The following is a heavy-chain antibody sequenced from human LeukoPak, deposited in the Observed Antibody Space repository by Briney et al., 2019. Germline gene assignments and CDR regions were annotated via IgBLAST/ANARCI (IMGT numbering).Heavy chain of an antibody. CDR3: ARDRPDYDSSGYFDY. V-gene: IGHV3-30-3*01. Sequence: GGSLRLSCAASGFTFSSYAMHWVRQAPGKGLEWVAVISYDGSNKYYADSVKGRFTISRDNSKNTLYLQMNSLRAEDTAVYYCARDRPDYDSSGYFDYWSQGTLVTVYS. CDR2: ISYDGSNK. CDR1: GFTFSSYA. D-gene: IGHD3-22*01. J-gene: IGHJ4*02.